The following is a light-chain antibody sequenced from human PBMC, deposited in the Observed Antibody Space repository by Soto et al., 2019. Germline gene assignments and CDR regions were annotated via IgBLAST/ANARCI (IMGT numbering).Light chain of an antibody. V-gene: IGKV1-27*01. CDR3: QKYNSAPLT. CDR1: QGIAPY. Sequence: DGPVTQAPSSLFSFLRDKITITCRASQGIAPYLAWFQQKPGKVPKLLIYATSTLQSGVPSRFSGSGSGTDFTLTINSLQPEDVGTYYCQKYNSAPLTFGGGTKVDIK. J-gene: IGKJ4*01. CDR2: ATS.